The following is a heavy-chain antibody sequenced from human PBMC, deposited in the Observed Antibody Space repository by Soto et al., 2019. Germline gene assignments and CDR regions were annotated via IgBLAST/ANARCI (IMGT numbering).Heavy chain of an antibody. CDR3: AGGPRGWYGFYY. Sequence: EVQLVESGGGLVQPGGSLRLSCAGSGFALSSSWMHWVRQDPGKGLVWVSRIHFDGSSTDYADSVRGRFTSSRDNAKNTLYLEMNSLRADDTAVYPCAGGPRGWYGFYYWGQGTLVTVSS. CDR1: GFALSSSW. D-gene: IGHD6-19*01. CDR2: IHFDGSST. J-gene: IGHJ4*02. V-gene: IGHV3-74*01.